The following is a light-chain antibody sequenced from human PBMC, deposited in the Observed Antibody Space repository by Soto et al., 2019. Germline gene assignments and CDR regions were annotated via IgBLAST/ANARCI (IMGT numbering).Light chain of an antibody. V-gene: IGKV3-20*01. CDR3: QQYGSSPRT. J-gene: IGKJ1*01. Sequence: EIVMTQSPATLSVSPGERATLSCRASQSVSSNLAWYQQKPGQAPRLLIYGASIRATGIPDRFRGSGSGTDFTLTISRLEPEDFAVYYCQQYGSSPRTFGQGTKVDIK. CDR2: GAS. CDR1: QSVSSN.